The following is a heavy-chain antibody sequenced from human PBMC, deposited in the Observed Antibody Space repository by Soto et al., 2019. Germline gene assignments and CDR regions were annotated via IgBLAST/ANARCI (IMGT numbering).Heavy chain of an antibody. CDR2: IFYSGST. CDR3: ARRGSSRQIYHYGMDV. Sequence: SETLSLTCTVSCDSVSSIYYYWGWIRQPPGKGLEWIGSIFYSGSTYYNPSLKSRVTISVDTSKNQFSLKLSSVTAADTAVYYCARRGSSRQIYHYGMDVWGPGTTVTVSS. CDR1: CDSVSSIYYY. V-gene: IGHV4-39*01. D-gene: IGHD6-13*01. J-gene: IGHJ6*02.